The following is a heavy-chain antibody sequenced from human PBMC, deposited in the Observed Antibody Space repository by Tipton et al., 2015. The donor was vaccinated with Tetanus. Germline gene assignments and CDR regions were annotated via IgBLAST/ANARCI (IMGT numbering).Heavy chain of an antibody. J-gene: IGHJ6*02. Sequence: PSLTCTVSGGSISDSNSYWGWIRQSPGKGLEWVGSIYYSGTTYYNPSLRSRVTISTDTSRNQFSLRLNPVTAADTAVYYCVIETTTISGGIYYYYFGTDVWGQGTTVTVSS. D-gene: IGHD5-24*01. CDR3: VIETTTISGGIYYYYFGTDV. CDR1: GGSISDSNSY. V-gene: IGHV4-39*05. CDR2: IYYSGTT.